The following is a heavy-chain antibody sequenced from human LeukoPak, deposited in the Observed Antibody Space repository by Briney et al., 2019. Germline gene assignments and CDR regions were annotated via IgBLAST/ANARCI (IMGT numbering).Heavy chain of an antibody. D-gene: IGHD3-10*01. V-gene: IGHV3-9*01. J-gene: IGHJ4*02. CDR2: ISWNSGSI. CDR1: GFTFDDYA. Sequence: GGSLRLSCAASGFTFDDYAMHWVRQAPGKGLEWVSGISWNSGSIGYVDSVKGRFIISRDNAKNSLYLQMNSLGPDDTAVYYCATLRRASPGDYWGQGTLVTVSS. CDR3: ATLRRASPGDY.